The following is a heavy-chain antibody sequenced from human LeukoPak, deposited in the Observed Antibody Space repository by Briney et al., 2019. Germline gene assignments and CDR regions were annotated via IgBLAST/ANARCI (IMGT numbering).Heavy chain of an antibody. CDR1: GVSSSSYY. V-gene: IGHV4-59*08. J-gene: IGHJ4*02. CDR2: IYYSGST. CDR3: ARHGNYYDSSGYNYYFDY. Sequence: PSDTLSLTCTVSGVSSSSYYWSLIRQPPGKGLELIGSIYYSGSTKYNLSLKGPVTISVDTAQKHFPPKFSSVTAAGTAVYYCARHGNYYDSSGYNYYFDYWGQGTLGTVSS. D-gene: IGHD3-22*01.